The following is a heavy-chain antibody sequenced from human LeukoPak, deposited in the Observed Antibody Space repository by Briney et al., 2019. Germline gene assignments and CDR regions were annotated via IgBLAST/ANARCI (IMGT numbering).Heavy chain of an antibody. J-gene: IGHJ6*03. D-gene: IGHD3-3*01. Sequence: GASVKVSCKASGYTFTGYYIHWVRQAPGQGLEWMGWINPNSGGTNYAQKFQGRVTMTRDTSISTAYMELTRLRSDDTAVYYCARAPYMITIFGVGDRYYYMDVWGKGTTVTVSS. CDR2: INPNSGGT. V-gene: IGHV1-2*02. CDR1: GYTFTGYY. CDR3: ARAPYMITIFGVGDRYYYMDV.